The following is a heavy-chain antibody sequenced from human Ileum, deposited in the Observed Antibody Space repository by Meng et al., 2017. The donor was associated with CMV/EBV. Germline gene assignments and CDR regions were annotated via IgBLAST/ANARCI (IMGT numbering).Heavy chain of an antibody. D-gene: IGHD3-3*01. CDR1: GGSISSSSYY. J-gene: IGHJ5*02. CDR3: ARRGPRIWSGYSDNWFDP. V-gene: IGHV4-39*07. Sequence: SETLSLTCTVSGGSISSSSYYWGWIRQPPGKGLEWIGSIYYSGSTYYNPSLKSRVTISVDTSKNQFSLKLSSVTAADTAVYYCARRGPRIWSGYSDNWFDPWGRGTLVTVSS. CDR2: IYYSGST.